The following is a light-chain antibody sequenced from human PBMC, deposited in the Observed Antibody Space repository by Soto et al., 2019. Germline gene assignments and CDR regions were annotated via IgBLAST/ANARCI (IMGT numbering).Light chain of an antibody. J-gene: IGLJ3*02. CDR2: EDN. V-gene: IGLV6-57*01. CDR3: QSHDSTNVV. Sequence: NFMLTQPHSVSESPGKTVIISCTRSSGSIARNYVQWYQQRPGSSPTIVIYEDNERPSGVPDRFSGSIDSSSNSASLTISSLQTEDEADYYCQSHDSTNVVFGGGTKVSVL. CDR1: SGSIARNY.